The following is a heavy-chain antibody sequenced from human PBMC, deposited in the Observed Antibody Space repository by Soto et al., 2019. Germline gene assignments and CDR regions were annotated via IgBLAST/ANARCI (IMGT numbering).Heavy chain of an antibody. Sequence: GGSLRLSCAASGFTFSNSSMNWVRQAPGKGLEWVGRIKSKTDGGTTDYAAPVKGRFTISRDDSKNTLYLQMNSLKTEDTAVYYCTTDPDGDSLKYYFDYWGQGTLVTVSS. CDR3: TTDPDGDSLKYYFDY. J-gene: IGHJ4*02. CDR2: IKSKTDGGTT. V-gene: IGHV3-15*01. CDR1: GFTFSNSS. D-gene: IGHD4-17*01.